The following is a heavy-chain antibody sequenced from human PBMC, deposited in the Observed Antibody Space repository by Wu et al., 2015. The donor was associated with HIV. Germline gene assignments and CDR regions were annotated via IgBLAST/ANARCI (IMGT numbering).Heavy chain of an antibody. CDR3: ARAKLGPHDAFDI. V-gene: IGHV1-69*12. CDR2: IVPIFGTA. CDR1: GRTFSSYA. Sequence: QVQLVQSGAEMKKPGSSVKVSCKAFGRTFSSYAINWVRQAPGQGLEWIGGIVPIFGTANYAQKFQGRVTITADESTSTAYMELSSLRSEDTAVYYCARAKLGPHDAFDIWGQGTMVTVSS. D-gene: IGHD7-27*01. J-gene: IGHJ3*02.